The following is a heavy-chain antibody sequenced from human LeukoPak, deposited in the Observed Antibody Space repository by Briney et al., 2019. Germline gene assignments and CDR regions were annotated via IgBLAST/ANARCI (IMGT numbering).Heavy chain of an antibody. CDR1: GYTFITYY. CDR2: INPNSRST. J-gene: IGHJ5*02. CDR3: ARPGLGYSYGYPYH. D-gene: IGHD5-18*01. Sequence: WASVKVSCKASGYTFITYYMHWVRQAPGQGLEWMGIINPNSRSTLYAQKFQGRVTMISDTSTSTVYMELSSLRSEDTAVYYCARPGLGYSYGYPYHWGQGTLVTVSS. V-gene: IGHV1-46*01.